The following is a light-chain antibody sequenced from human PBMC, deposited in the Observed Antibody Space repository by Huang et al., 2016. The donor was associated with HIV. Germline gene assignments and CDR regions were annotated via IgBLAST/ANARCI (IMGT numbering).Light chain of an antibody. CDR2: AAS. Sequence: VMMSQSPATLAASPGERVTLSCGASQSVNTNLAWYQQKPGQPPRLLIYAASTRATGVPARFEGGGSGTEFTLTIDSLQSDDFAVYYCQQYNKWPPEYTFGQGTRLEIK. V-gene: IGKV3-15*01. CDR3: QQYNKWPPEYT. J-gene: IGKJ2*01. CDR1: QSVNTN.